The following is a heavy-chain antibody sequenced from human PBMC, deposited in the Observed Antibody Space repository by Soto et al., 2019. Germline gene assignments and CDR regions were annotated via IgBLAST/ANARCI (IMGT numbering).Heavy chain of an antibody. Sequence: QVQLVESGGGVVQPGRSLRLSCATSGFTFSGHGMHWVRQAPGKGLEWVAAISSDGSDQYHADSVKGRLTRSRDNSNNTLYLQMSSLRAEDTAVYYCAKGRYSTSSTIDYWGEGTLITVSS. CDR2: ISSDGSDQ. D-gene: IGHD6-6*01. CDR3: AKGRYSTSSTIDY. V-gene: IGHV3-30*18. J-gene: IGHJ4*02. CDR1: GFTFSGHG.